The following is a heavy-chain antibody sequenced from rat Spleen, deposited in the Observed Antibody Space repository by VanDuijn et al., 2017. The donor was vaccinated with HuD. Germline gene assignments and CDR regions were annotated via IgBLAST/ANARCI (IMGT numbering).Heavy chain of an antibody. CDR1: GFTFSNYG. CDR3: TRENIGTTTYAY. Sequence: EVQLVESGGGLVQPGRSLKLSCAASGFTFSNYGMHWIRQAPGKGLEWVASITNTGGSTYYPDSVKGRFTISRDNAKSTLYLQMNSLRSEDTATYYCTRENIGTTTYAYWGQGVMVTVSS. CDR2: ITNTGGST. V-gene: IGHV5-19*01. D-gene: IGHD1-5*01. J-gene: IGHJ2*01.